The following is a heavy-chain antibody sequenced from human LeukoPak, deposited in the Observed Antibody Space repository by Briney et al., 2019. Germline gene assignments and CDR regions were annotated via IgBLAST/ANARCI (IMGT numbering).Heavy chain of an antibody. CDR3: ARGDYGDYFDY. D-gene: IGHD4-17*01. J-gene: IGHJ4*02. CDR1: GGSIDTYY. CDR2: VFHTGST. V-gene: IGHV4-59*12. Sequence: SETLSLTCTVSGGSIDTYYWNWIRQPPGKGLEWIGYVFHTGSTNYNPSLKSRVTISVDTSKNQFSLKLSSVTAADTAVYYCARGDYGDYFDYWGQGTLVTVSS.